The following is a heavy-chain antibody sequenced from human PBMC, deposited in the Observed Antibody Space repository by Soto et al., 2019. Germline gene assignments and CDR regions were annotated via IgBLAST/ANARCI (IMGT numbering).Heavy chain of an antibody. V-gene: IGHV1-46*01. J-gene: IGHJ4*02. CDR1: RYTFTRYY. Sequence: ASVKIYCTASRYTFTRYYMHWVRQAPGQGLEWMGIINPSGGSTSYAQKFQGRVTMTRDTSTSTVYMELSSLRSEDTAVYYRARDSGSSWYPFDYWGQGTLVSVSA. CDR3: ARDSGSSWYPFDY. CDR2: INPSGGST. D-gene: IGHD6-13*01.